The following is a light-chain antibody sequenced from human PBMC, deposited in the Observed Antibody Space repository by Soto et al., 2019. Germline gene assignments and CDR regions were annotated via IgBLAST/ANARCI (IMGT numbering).Light chain of an antibody. Sequence: EIVMTQSPATLSVSPGERATLSCRASQSVSSNLAWYQQKPGQAPRLLIYGASTRVTGIPARFSGSGSGTEFTLTVSSLQSEDFAVYYCQQYNNWPPEKTFGQGTKVEIK. V-gene: IGKV3-15*01. J-gene: IGKJ1*01. CDR2: GAS. CDR3: QQYNNWPPEKT. CDR1: QSVSSN.